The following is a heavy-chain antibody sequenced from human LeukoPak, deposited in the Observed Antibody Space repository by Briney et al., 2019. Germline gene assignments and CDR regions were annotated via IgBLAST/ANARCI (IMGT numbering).Heavy chain of an antibody. V-gene: IGHV4-39*01. Sequence: SETLSLTCTVSGGSISSSTYYWGWIRQPPGKGLECIGSIYYSGSTYYNPSLKSRVTISVDTSKNQFSLRLNSVTAADTAVYYCARHHDPTVTMWTYDDWGQGTLVTVSS. CDR3: ARHHDPTVTMWTYDD. D-gene: IGHD4-17*01. J-gene: IGHJ4*02. CDR2: IYYSGST. CDR1: GGSISSSTYY.